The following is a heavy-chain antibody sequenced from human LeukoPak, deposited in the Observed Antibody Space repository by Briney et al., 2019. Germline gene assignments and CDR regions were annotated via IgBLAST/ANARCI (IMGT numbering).Heavy chain of an antibody. J-gene: IGHJ4*02. V-gene: IGHV4-31*03. Sequence: SQTLSLTCTVSGGSISSGGYYWSWIRQHPGKGLEWIGYIYYSGSTYYNPSLKSRVIISVDTSKNQFSLKLSSVTAADTAVYYCAREEGGSSWYGIDYWGQGTLVTVSS. D-gene: IGHD6-13*01. CDR1: GGSISSGGYY. CDR3: AREEGGSSWYGIDY. CDR2: IYYSGST.